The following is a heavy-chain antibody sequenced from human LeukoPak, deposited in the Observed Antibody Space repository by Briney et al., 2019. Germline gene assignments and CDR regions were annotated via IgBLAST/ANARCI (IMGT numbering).Heavy chain of an antibody. CDR1: GFTFSGYA. D-gene: IGHD2-2*01. V-gene: IGHV3-48*03. CDR3: ARQERYCSSISCLDP. Sequence: GGSLRLSCAASGFTFSGYAMNWVRQAPGKGLEWVSHIFSSDSTIGYADSVKGRFTVSRDNAKNSLFLQMNSLRAEDTAIYYCARQERYCSSISCLDPWGQGTLVTVSS. J-gene: IGHJ5*02. CDR2: IFSSDSTI.